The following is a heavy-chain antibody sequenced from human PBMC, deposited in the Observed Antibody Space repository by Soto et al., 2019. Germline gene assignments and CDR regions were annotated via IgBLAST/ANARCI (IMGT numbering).Heavy chain of an antibody. CDR1: GFSFSSHS. J-gene: IGHJ5*02. Sequence: VGSLRLSCAASGFSFSSHSMNWVRQAPGRGLEWVSSISSTSSYIHHAASVKGRVTISRDNAKSSLYLQLDGLRVDDTAVYYCVRDGRLQLQGEFFDHWGQGILVTVSS. V-gene: IGHV3-21*06. D-gene: IGHD2-21*02. CDR3: VRDGRLQLQGEFFDH. CDR2: ISSTSSYI.